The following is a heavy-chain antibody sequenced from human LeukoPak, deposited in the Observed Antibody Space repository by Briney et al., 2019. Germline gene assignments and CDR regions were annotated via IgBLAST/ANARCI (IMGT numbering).Heavy chain of an antibody. Sequence: PGGSLRLSRAASGFTFSSYEMNWVRQAPGKGLEWVSYISNSGSTIYYADSVKGRFTISRDNAKNSLYLQMNSLRVEDTAVYYCAKDGDWAFDHWAQGTLVSVSS. D-gene: IGHD2-21*02. CDR1: GFTFSSYE. CDR3: AKDGDWAFDH. J-gene: IGHJ4*02. CDR2: ISNSGSTI. V-gene: IGHV3-48*03.